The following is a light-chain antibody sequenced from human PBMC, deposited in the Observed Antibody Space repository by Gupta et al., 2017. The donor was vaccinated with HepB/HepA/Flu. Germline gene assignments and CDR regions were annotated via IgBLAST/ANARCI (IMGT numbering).Light chain of an antibody. CDR2: DVS. Sequence: QSALTQPASVSSSPGRSLIISCAGTSSDIGGYNDVSGYQQHQGKAPKLIIYDVSNRPLGVSYRFSGSKSGTTASMTISGLRAEEEADYYCSSYTSGSTVVFGGGTKLTVL. V-gene: IGLV2-14*03. CDR3: SSYTSGSTVV. CDR1: SSDIGGYND. J-gene: IGLJ2*01.